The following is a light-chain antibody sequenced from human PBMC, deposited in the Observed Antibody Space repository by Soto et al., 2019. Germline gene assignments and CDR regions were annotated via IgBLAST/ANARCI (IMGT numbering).Light chain of an antibody. CDR2: KAS. Sequence: IQVTHSPSTLSASVEDTVPLSCRSSQSIDTWLAWHQQKPGRAPKLLISKASTLESGVPSRFSGSGSGTEFTLTISSLQPDDFATYYCQEYNSYSWTFGQGTKVDIK. V-gene: IGKV1-5*03. J-gene: IGKJ1*01. CDR1: QSIDTW. CDR3: QEYNSYSWT.